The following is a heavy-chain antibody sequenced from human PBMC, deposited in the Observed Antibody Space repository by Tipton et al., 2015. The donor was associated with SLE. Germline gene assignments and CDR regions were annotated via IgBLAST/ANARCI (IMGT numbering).Heavy chain of an antibody. V-gene: IGHV4-61*02. CDR2: IYTSGST. CDR3: ARGHLGGLPY. J-gene: IGHJ4*02. Sequence: TLSLTCTVSGGSISSGSYYWSWIRQPAGKGLEWIGRIYTSGSTNYNPSLKSRVTMSVDTSKNQFSLKLSSVTAADTAVYHCARGHLGGLPYWGQGTLVTVSS. CDR1: GGSISSGSYY. D-gene: IGHD1-26*01.